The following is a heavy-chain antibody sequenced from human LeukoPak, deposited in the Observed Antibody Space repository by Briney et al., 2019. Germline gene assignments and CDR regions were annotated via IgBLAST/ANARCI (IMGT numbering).Heavy chain of an antibody. J-gene: IGHJ4*02. D-gene: IGHD2-2*01. V-gene: IGHV1-2*02. CDR2: INPNSGGT. CDR1: GYTFTGYY. CDR3: ARDHRYQLLSSQNDY. Sequence: RASVKVSCKASGYTFTGYYMHWVRQAPGQGLEWMGWINPNSGGTNYAQKFQGRVTMTRDTSISTAYMELSRLRSDDTAVYYCARDHRYQLLSSQNDYWGQGTLVTVSS.